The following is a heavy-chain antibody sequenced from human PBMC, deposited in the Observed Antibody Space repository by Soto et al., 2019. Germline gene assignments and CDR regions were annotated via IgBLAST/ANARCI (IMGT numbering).Heavy chain of an antibody. Sequence: GGSLRLSCAASGFTFSSYGMHWVRQAPGKGLEWVAVIWYDGSNKYYADSVKGRFTISRDNSKNTLYLQMNSLRAEDTAVYYCAKGGLVSVQEGHLAYWGQGTLVTVSS. D-gene: IGHD6-6*01. V-gene: IGHV3-33*06. CDR2: IWYDGSNK. CDR1: GFTFSSYG. CDR3: AKGGLVSVQEGHLAY. J-gene: IGHJ4*02.